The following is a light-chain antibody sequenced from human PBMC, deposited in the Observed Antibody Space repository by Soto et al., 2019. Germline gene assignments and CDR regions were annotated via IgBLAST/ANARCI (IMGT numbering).Light chain of an antibody. CDR3: AAWDDSLNGRV. J-gene: IGLJ1*01. Sequence: QSVLTQPPSASGTPGQRVTISCSGSSSNIRSNTVNWYQQLPGTAPRLLMYRSDQRPSGVPDRFSGSKSGTSASLAISGLQSEDEADYYCAAWDDSLNGRVFGTGTKLTVL. V-gene: IGLV1-44*01. CDR2: RSD. CDR1: SSNIRSNT.